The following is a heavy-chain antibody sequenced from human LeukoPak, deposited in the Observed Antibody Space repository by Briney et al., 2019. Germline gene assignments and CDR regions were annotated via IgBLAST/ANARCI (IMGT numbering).Heavy chain of an antibody. D-gene: IGHD3-10*01. Sequence: ASVKVSCKASRYTFTSYYMHWVRQAPGQGLEWMGIINPSGGSTSYAQKFQGRVTMTRDTSTSTVYMELRSLRSEDTAVYYCATLSHLNYGSGSHPPDYWGQGTLVTVSS. V-gene: IGHV1-46*01. CDR3: ATLSHLNYGSGSHPPDY. CDR1: RYTFTSYY. CDR2: INPSGGST. J-gene: IGHJ4*02.